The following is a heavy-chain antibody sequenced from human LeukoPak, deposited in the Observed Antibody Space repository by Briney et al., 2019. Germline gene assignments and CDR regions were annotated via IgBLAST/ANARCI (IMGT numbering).Heavy chain of an antibody. CDR2: ITGRGGST. Sequence: GGSLRLSCAASGFTFSSYAMSWVRQAPGKGLEGFPDITGRGGSTPSPDPVKGRFTISRDNSKNTLYLQMNSLRDEDTAVYYCAKGGARCSSTSCYRFNWFDPWGQGTLVTVSS. D-gene: IGHD2-2*01. J-gene: IGHJ5*02. CDR1: GFTFSSYA. V-gene: IGHV3-23*01. CDR3: AKGGARCSSTSCYRFNWFDP.